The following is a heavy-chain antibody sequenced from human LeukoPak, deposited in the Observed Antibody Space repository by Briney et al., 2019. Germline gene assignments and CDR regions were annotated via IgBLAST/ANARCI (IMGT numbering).Heavy chain of an antibody. D-gene: IGHD1-26*01. Sequence: GGSLRLSCAASGFTFSDYYMSWIRQAPGKGLDWVSYISNSGSTKNYADSVKGRFTISRDNAKNSLYLQMNSLRAEDTAVYYCARVGGSGSYSPYYYYMDVWGKGTTVTVSS. CDR3: ARVGGSGSYSPYYYYMDV. CDR1: GFTFSDYY. CDR2: ISNSGSTK. V-gene: IGHV3-11*04. J-gene: IGHJ6*03.